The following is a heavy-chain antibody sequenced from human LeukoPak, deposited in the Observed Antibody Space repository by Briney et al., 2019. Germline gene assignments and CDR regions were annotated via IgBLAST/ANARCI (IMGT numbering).Heavy chain of an antibody. CDR1: GGTFSSYA. CDR3: ARDRPGGSYSDPWDY. Sequence: ASVTVSFKASGGTFSSYAISWVRQAPGQGREWMGGIIPIFGTANYAQKFQGRVTMTRDMSTSTVYMDLSSLRSDDTAVYYCARDRPGGSYSDPWDYWGQGTLVTVSS. V-gene: IGHV1-69*05. D-gene: IGHD1-26*01. J-gene: IGHJ4*02. CDR2: IIPIFGTA.